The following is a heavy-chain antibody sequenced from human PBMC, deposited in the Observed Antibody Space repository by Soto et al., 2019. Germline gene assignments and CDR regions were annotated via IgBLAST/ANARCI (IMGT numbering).Heavy chain of an antibody. J-gene: IGHJ4*02. CDR1: GYTFTSYD. V-gene: IGHV1-8*01. D-gene: IGHD6-19*01. Sequence: QVQLVQSGAEVKKPGASVKVSCKASGYTFTSYDINWVRQATGQGLEWMGWMNPNSGNTGYAQKFQGTVTMTRNTSISTAYMERSSLRSEDTAVYYWARSVEWLASFDYWGQGTLVTVSS. CDR2: MNPNSGNT. CDR3: ARSVEWLASFDY.